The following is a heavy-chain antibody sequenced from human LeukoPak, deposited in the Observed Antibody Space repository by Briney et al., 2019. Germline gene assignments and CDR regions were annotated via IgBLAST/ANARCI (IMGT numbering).Heavy chain of an antibody. Sequence: PGGSLRLSCAASGFTFSSYGMSWVRQAPGKGLEWVSAISGSGGSTYYADSVKGRFTISRDNSKNTLYLQMNSLRAEDTAVYYCARRASGAYAFDIWGQGTMVTVSS. CDR1: GFTFSSYG. CDR3: ARRASGAYAFDI. J-gene: IGHJ3*02. V-gene: IGHV3-23*01. D-gene: IGHD1-14*01. CDR2: ISGSGGST.